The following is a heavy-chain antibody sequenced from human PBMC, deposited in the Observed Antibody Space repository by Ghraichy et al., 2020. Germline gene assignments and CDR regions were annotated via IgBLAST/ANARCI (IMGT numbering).Heavy chain of an antibody. CDR1: GYRFTDYY. CDR3: ATDIGFSLDWLDPYYFDH. Sequence: ASVKVSCKASGYRFTDYYIHWVRQAPGEGLEWMGWINPKSGGTNYAQKFQGRFTMTRDRSISTAYMEVFSLISDDTAVYYCATDIGFSLDWLDPYYFDHWGQGTLVTVSS. J-gene: IGHJ4*02. CDR2: INPKSGGT. V-gene: IGHV1-2*02. D-gene: IGHD3-9*01.